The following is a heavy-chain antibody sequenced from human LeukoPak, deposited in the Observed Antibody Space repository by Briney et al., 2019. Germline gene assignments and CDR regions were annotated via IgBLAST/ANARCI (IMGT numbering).Heavy chain of an antibody. D-gene: IGHD2-2*02. CDR2: INHSGST. CDR1: GGSFSGHY. CDR3: ARPNHKDHCSSTSCYRYLDY. V-gene: IGHV4-34*01. Sequence: SETLSLTCAVYGGSFSGHYWTWIRQPPGKGLEWIGEINHSGSTNYNPSLKSRVTISIDTSKNQFSLKLSSVTAADTAVYYCARPNHKDHCSSTSCYRYLDYWGQGNLVTVSS. J-gene: IGHJ4*02.